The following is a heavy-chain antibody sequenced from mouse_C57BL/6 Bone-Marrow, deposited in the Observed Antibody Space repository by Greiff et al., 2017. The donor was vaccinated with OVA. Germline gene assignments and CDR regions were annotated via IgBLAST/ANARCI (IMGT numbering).Heavy chain of an antibody. Sequence: DVKLVESGGGLVQPGESLKLSCESNEYEFPSHDMSWVRKTPEKRLELVAAINSDGGSTYYPDTMERRFIISRDNTKKTLYLQMSSLRSEDTALYYCARLTTVVAGDWYFDVWGTGTTVTVSS. CDR1: EYEFPSHD. V-gene: IGHV5-2*01. J-gene: IGHJ1*03. CDR2: INSDGGST. D-gene: IGHD1-1*01. CDR3: ARLTTVVAGDWYFDV.